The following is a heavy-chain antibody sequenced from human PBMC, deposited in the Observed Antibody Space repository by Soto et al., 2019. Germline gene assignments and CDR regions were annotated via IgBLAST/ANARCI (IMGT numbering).Heavy chain of an antibody. Sequence: ASVKVSCKASGYTFTGYYMHWVRQAPGQGLEWMGWINPNSGGTNYAQKFQGRVTISVDTSKNQFSLKLSSVTAADTAVYYCARDHGGGYSYGRTYYYYYGMDVWGQGTTVTSP. D-gene: IGHD5-18*01. V-gene: IGHV1-2*02. CDR1: GYTFTGYY. CDR2: INPNSGGT. CDR3: ARDHGGGYSYGRTYYYYYGMDV. J-gene: IGHJ6*02.